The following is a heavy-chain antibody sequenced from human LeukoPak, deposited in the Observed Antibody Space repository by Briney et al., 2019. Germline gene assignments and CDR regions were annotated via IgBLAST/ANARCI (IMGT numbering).Heavy chain of an antibody. CDR1: GFTFSSYW. V-gene: IGHV3-7*01. Sequence: GGSLRLSSAASGFTFSSYWMSWVRQAPGKGLEWVANIKQDGSEKYYVDSVKGRFTISRDNAKNSLYLQMNSLRAEDTAVYYCARVNGYYYYYMDVWGKGTTVTVSS. CDR3: ARVNGYYYYYMDV. CDR2: IKQDGSEK. J-gene: IGHJ6*03.